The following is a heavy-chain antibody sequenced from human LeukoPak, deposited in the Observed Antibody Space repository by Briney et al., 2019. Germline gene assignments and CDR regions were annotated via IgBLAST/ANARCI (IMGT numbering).Heavy chain of an antibody. Sequence: PEGSLTLSCAASGFTFSSYGMHWVRQAPGKGLEWVAVISYDGSNTYYADSVKGRFTISRDNSKNMLYLQMNSLRAEDTAVYYCAKPYYYGSRSYMDYWGQGTLVPVSS. CDR3: AKPYYYGSRSYMDY. CDR2: ISYDGSNT. D-gene: IGHD3-10*01. CDR1: GFTFSSYG. J-gene: IGHJ4*02. V-gene: IGHV3-30*18.